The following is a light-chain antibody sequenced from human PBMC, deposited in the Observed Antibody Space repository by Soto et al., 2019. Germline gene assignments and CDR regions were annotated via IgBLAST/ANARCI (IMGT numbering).Light chain of an antibody. Sequence: QPVLTQPASVSGSPGQSITISCTGTSSDVGGYNYVSWYQQHPGKAPKLMIYEVSNRPSGVSNRFSGSKSGNTASLTISGLQAEDEADYYCSSYTSSSIDYVFGTGIKLTVL. CDR1: SSDVGGYNY. CDR2: EVS. J-gene: IGLJ1*01. CDR3: SSYTSSSIDYV. V-gene: IGLV2-14*01.